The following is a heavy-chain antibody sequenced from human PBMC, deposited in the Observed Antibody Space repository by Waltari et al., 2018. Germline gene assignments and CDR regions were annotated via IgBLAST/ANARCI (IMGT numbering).Heavy chain of an antibody. J-gene: IGHJ6*02. Sequence: QVQLVGSGGGVVQPGRSLRLSCAAAEFTFSSYAMHWVRQAPGKGLEWVAVISYNERNIYYVDSVKGRFIISRDNSNKMLYLQMNNLRTEDTAVYYCARDYCDRTNCHGMDVWGQGTTVIVSS. V-gene: IGHV3-30*04. CDR2: ISYNERNI. CDR3: ARDYCDRTNCHGMDV. D-gene: IGHD3-22*01. CDR1: EFTFSSYA.